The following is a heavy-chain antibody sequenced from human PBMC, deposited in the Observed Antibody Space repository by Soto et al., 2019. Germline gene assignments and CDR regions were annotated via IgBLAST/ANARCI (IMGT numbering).Heavy chain of an antibody. CDR1: GYTFTSYD. Sequence: QVQLVQSGAEVKKPGASVKVSCKASGYTFTSYDINWVRQATGQGLEWMGWMNPNSGNTGYAQKLXGXAXMXXTTSISTAYLELSSLRSEDTAVSCCAREGVRGMDVWGQGTTVTVSS. CDR2: MNPNSGNT. V-gene: IGHV1-8*01. CDR3: AREGVRGMDV. D-gene: IGHD3-16*01. J-gene: IGHJ6*02.